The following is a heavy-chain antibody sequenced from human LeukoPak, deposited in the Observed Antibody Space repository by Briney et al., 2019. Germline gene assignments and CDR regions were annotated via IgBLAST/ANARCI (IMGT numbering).Heavy chain of an antibody. CDR3: ARAGAVSDYFDY. CDR2: IYYSGST. D-gene: IGHD2-8*01. Sequence: SETLSLTCTVSGGSLSSYYWSWIRQPPGKGLEWIGYIYYSGSTNYNPSLKSRVTISVDTSKNQFSLKLSSVTAADTAVYYCARAGAVSDYFDYWGQGTLVTVSS. CDR1: GGSLSSYY. V-gene: IGHV4-59*01. J-gene: IGHJ4*02.